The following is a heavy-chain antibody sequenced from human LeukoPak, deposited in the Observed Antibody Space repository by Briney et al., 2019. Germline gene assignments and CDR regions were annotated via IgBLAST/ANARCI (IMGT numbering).Heavy chain of an antibody. CDR3: GRVGVGAVAGNYLDY. J-gene: IGHJ4*02. D-gene: IGHD6-19*01. Sequence: GGSLRLSCAASGFTFRDSAMTWVRHVPGKGLEWVSLISYSGGNAYYADSVKGRFTISRHNSENTLYLQMNSLRPEDTAVYYCGRVGVGAVAGNYLDYWGQGTLVTVSS. CDR1: GFTFRDSA. CDR2: ISYSGGNA. V-gene: IGHV3-23*01.